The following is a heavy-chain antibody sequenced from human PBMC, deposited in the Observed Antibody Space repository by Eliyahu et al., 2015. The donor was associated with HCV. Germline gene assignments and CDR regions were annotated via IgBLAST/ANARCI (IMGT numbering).Heavy chain of an antibody. CDR2: ISGSGGST. D-gene: IGHD3-10*01. J-gene: IGHJ4*02. CDR1: GFPFSSMA. CDR3: AKFRVRGGVDDY. V-gene: IGHV3-23*01. Sequence: EVQLLESGGGLVQPGGSLRXSCAASGFPFSSMAMSWVRQAPGKGLDWVSAISGSGGSTYYADSVKGRFTISRDNSKNTLYLQMNSLRAEDTAVYYCAKFRVRGGVDDYWGQGTLVTVSS.